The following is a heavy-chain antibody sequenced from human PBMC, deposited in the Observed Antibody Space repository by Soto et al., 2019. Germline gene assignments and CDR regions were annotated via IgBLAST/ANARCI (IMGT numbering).Heavy chain of an antibody. CDR2: INYDGSEK. V-gene: IGHV3-7*04. CDR1: GFTFSRHW. D-gene: IGHD3-9*01. J-gene: IGHJ4*02. CDR3: VRDRDWALDS. Sequence: EVQVVESGGGLVQPGDSLRLSCAASGFTFSRHWMSWVRQAPGRGLEWVANINYDGSEKNFVDSVKGRFTISRDNAKNSLYLRMNSLRVEDTAIYYCVRDRDWALDSWGQGTLVIVSS.